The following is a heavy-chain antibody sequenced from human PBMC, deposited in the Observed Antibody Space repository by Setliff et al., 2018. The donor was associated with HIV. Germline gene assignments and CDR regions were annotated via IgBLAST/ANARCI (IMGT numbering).Heavy chain of an antibody. J-gene: IGHJ3*02. CDR2: INSDGRST. CDR3: ASWRVPRDAFDI. Sequence: GGSLRLSCAASGFTFRGSWMHWVRQAPGEGLVWISRINSDGRSTIYADSVKGRFTISRDNAKNTLYLQLNSLRVEDTAVYFCASWRVPRDAFDIWGLGTMVTVSS. CDR1: GFTFRGSW. D-gene: IGHD3-3*01. V-gene: IGHV3-74*01.